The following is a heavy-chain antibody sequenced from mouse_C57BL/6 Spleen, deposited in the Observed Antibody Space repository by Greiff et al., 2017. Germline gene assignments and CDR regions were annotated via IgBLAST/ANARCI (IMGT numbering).Heavy chain of an antibody. CDR2: IDPSDSYT. V-gene: IGHV1-50*01. CDR3: ASFEAMDD. CDR1: GYTFTSYW. Sequence: QVHVKQSGAELVKPGASVKLSCKASGYTFTSYWMQWVKQRPGQGLEWIGEIDPSDSYTNYNQKFKGKATLTVDTSSSTAYMQLSSLTSEDSAVYCCASFEAMDDRGQGTSVTVSS. J-gene: IGHJ4*01.